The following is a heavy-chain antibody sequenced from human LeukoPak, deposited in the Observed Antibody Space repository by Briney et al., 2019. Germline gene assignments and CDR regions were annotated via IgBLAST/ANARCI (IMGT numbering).Heavy chain of an antibody. D-gene: IGHD2-15*01. J-gene: IGHJ6*02. CDR2: ISSSSSYI. Sequence: KSGGSLRLSCAASGFTFSSYSMNWVRQAPGKGLEWVSSISSSSSYIYYADSVKGRFTVSRDNAKNSLYLQMNSLRAEDTAVYYCARDAIVVVVAATEGMDVWGQGTTVTVSS. CDR1: GFTFSSYS. V-gene: IGHV3-21*01. CDR3: ARDAIVVVVAATEGMDV.